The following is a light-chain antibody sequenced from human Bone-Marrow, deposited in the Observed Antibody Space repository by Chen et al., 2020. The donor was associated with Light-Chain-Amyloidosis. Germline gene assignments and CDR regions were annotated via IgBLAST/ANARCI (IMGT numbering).Light chain of an antibody. V-gene: IGLV3-21*02. J-gene: IGLJ3*02. Sequence: SYVLTQPSSVSVAPGQTATIACGGNNIGSTSVHWYQQTPGQAPLLVVYDDRDRPSGIPERLSGSNSGNTAPLTISRVEAGDEADYYCQVWDRSSDRPVFGGGTKLPVL. CDR1: NIGSTS. CDR2: DDR. CDR3: QVWDRSSDRPV.